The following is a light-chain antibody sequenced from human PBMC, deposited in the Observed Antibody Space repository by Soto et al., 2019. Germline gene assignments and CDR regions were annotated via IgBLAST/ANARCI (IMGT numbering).Light chain of an antibody. J-gene: IGKJ5*01. V-gene: IGKV3-15*01. CDR2: GAS. CDR3: QQYKNWPSIT. CDR1: QSVSSSY. Sequence: EIVLTQSPGTLSLPPGERATLSCRASQSVSSSYLAWYQQKPGQAPRLLIYGASTRATGIPARFSGSGSGTEFTLTISSLQSEDFAVYYCQQYKNWPSITFGQGTRLEIK.